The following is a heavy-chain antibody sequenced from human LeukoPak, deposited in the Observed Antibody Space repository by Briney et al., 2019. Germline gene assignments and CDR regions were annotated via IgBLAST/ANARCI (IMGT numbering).Heavy chain of an antibody. J-gene: IGHJ6*03. CDR3: TRDLTKSYYYYYMDV. CDR1: GFTFSNYE. D-gene: IGHD4-11*01. V-gene: IGHV3-49*04. CDR2: IRSKAYGGTT. Sequence: GGSLRLSCAASGFTFSNYEMHWVRQAPGKGLEWVGFIRSKAYGGTTEYAASVKGRFTISRDDSKSIAYLQMNSLKTEDTAVYYCTRDLTKSYYYYYMDVWGKGTTVTISS.